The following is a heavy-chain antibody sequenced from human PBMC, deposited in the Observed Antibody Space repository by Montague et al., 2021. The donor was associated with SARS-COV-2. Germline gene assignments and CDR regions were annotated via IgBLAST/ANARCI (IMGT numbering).Heavy chain of an antibody. D-gene: IGHD1-26*01. Sequence: SLRLSCAASGFSINDYWMHWVRQVPGKRLVWVSRTDNDVRREVYADSVRGRFTVSRDNAKNTIYLRMDSLRADDTGIYFCTRDRYWEVFDVWGQGTLVIVSS. CDR1: GFSINDYW. CDR3: TRDRYWEVFDV. J-gene: IGHJ3*01. CDR2: TDNDVRRE. V-gene: IGHV3-74*01.